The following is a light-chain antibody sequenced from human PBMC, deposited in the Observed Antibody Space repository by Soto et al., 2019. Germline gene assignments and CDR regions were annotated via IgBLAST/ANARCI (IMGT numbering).Light chain of an antibody. Sequence: EIVLTQSPATLSVSPGESATLSCLASQSVSSNAAWYQQKPGQAPRLLIYSVSTRATGIPARFSGSGSGTEFTLTINSLQSEDSAVYYCQQHNQWPITFGQGTRLEI. J-gene: IGKJ5*01. CDR3: QQHNQWPIT. CDR1: QSVSSN. CDR2: SVS. V-gene: IGKV3D-15*01.